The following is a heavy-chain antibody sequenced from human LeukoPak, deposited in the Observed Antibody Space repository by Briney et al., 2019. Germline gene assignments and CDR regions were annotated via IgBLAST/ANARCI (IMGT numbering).Heavy chain of an antibody. CDR2: IRYDGGNK. D-gene: IGHD6-13*01. Sequence: PGGPLRLSCAASGFTFSSYGMHWVRQAPGKGLEWVSFIRYDGGNKYHADSVKGRFTISRDNSKKTLSLQMNSLRAEDTAVYYCAKANNGIAAAGKGGYYGMDVWGQGTTVTVSS. J-gene: IGHJ6*02. V-gene: IGHV3-30*02. CDR3: AKANNGIAAAGKGGYYGMDV. CDR1: GFTFSSYG.